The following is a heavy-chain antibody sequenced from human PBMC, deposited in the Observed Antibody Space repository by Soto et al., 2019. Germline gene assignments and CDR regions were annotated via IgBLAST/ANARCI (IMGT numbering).Heavy chain of an antibody. V-gene: IGHV3-33*01. CDR1: GFTLSSYG. CDR3: ARGQFDDSSGGFDY. Sequence: QVQLVESGGGVVQPGRSLRLSCAASGFTLSSYGMHWVRQAPGKGLEWVAVIWYDGSNKYYADSVRGRFTISRDNSKNTLYLQMNSLRAEDTAMYYCARGQFDDSSGGFDYWGQGALVTVSS. J-gene: IGHJ4*02. D-gene: IGHD3-22*01. CDR2: IWYDGSNK.